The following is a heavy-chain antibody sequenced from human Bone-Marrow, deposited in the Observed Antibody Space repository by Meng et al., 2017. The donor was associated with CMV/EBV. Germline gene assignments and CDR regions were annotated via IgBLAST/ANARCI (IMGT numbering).Heavy chain of an antibody. Sequence: GESLKISCAASGFTFSPYWMSWVRQAPGKGLEWVAKIKQDGSEEYYVDSVKGRFTISRDNAKKSLYLQMDSLRVEDTAVYFCARARVRGSKGGFDYWGQGTLVTVSS. V-gene: IGHV3-7*01. CDR1: GFTFSPYW. J-gene: IGHJ4*02. D-gene: IGHD1-26*01. CDR3: ARARVRGSKGGFDY. CDR2: IKQDGSEE.